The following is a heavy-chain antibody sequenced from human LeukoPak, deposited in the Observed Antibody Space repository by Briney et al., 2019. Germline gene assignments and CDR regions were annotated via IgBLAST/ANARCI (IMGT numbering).Heavy chain of an antibody. Sequence: ASVKVSCKASGYTFTGYYMHWVRQAPGQGLEWMGWINPNSGGTNYAQKFQGRVTMTRDTSISTAYMELSRLRSDDTAVYYCARVGRRGPSPQTRYDFWSGYCLNFDYWGQGTLVTVSS. CDR2: INPNSGGT. D-gene: IGHD3-3*01. V-gene: IGHV1-2*02. CDR1: GYTFTGYY. CDR3: ARVGRRGPSPQTRYDFWSGYCLNFDY. J-gene: IGHJ4*02.